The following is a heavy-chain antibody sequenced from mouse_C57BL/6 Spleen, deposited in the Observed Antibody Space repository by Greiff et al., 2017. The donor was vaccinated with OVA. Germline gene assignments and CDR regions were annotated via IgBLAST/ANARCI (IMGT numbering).Heavy chain of an antibody. CDR2: IDPSDSYT. Sequence: QVQLQQPGAELVKPGASVKLSCKASGYTFTSYWMQWVKQRPGQGLEWIGEIDPSDSYTNYNQKFKGKATLTVDTSSSTAYMQLSSLTSEDSAVYYCARKDDSPFDGWGQGTTLTVSS. J-gene: IGHJ2*01. CDR1: GYTFTSYW. D-gene: IGHD2-4*01. CDR3: ARKDDSPFDG. V-gene: IGHV1-50*01.